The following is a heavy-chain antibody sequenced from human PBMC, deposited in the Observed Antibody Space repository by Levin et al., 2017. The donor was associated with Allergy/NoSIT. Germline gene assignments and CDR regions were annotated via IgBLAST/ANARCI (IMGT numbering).Heavy chain of an antibody. CDR2: IWYDGSNK. CDR1: GFTFSSYG. J-gene: IGHJ4*02. D-gene: IGHD3-3*01. Sequence: GGSLRLSCAASGFTFSSYGMHWVRQAPGKGLEWVAVIWYDGSNKYYADSVKGRFTISRDNSKNTLYLQMNSLRAEDTAVYYCARESGRFLEWLLYDYWGQGTLVTVSS. V-gene: IGHV3-33*01. CDR3: ARESGRFLEWLLYDY.